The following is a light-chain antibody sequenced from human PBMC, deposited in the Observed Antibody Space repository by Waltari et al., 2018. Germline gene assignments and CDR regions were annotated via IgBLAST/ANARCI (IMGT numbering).Light chain of an antibody. Sequence: EIVLTQSPGTLSLSPGDRATLSCRASQNVNSFLAWYQQKRGQAPRLLIYDASKRATDIPDRISGSGSGTDFTLTISSLEPEDFAIYYCQQRGNLPETFGRGTRVEMK. J-gene: IGKJ2*01. V-gene: IGKV3-11*01. CDR3: QQRGNLPET. CDR2: DAS. CDR1: QNVNSF.